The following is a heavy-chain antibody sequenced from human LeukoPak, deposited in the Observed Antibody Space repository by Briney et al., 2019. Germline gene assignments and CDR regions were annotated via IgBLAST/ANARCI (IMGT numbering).Heavy chain of an antibody. CDR3: ARDRGYYYDSSGYYYFDY. J-gene: IGHJ4*02. V-gene: IGHV1-2*06. CDR2: IDPNNGGT. CDR1: GYTFTAYY. D-gene: IGHD3-22*01. Sequence: GASVKVSCKASGYTFTAYYLYWVRQAPGQGLEWMGRIDPNNGGTNYAQKFQGRVTMTRDTSINTAYMELSRLRSDDTAVYYCARDRGYYYDSSGYYYFDYWGQGTLVTVSS.